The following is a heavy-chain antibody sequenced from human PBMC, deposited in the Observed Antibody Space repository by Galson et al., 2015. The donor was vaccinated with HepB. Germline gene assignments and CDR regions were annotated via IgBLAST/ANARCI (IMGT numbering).Heavy chain of an antibody. CDR1: GFTFSSYA. V-gene: IGHV3-23*01. Sequence: SLRLSCAASGFTFSSYAMSWVRQVPGKGPEWVSAFSGGDGYTYYADSVRGRFTISRDNSKNTLYLQMNSLRAEDTAVYYCAKGPNTGWIFFDFWGQGTLVTVSS. D-gene: IGHD6-19*01. CDR2: FSGGDGYT. J-gene: IGHJ4*02. CDR3: AKGPNTGWIFFDF.